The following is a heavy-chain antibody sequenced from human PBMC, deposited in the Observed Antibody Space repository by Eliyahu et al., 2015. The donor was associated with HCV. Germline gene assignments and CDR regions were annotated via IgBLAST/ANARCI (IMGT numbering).Heavy chain of an antibody. J-gene: IGHJ4*02. D-gene: IGHD6-13*01. Sequence: EVQLVESGGGLVQPGGSLXLSCAASGFLFXXFWXTWVRQAPGKGLEWVANIKQHGNEKYYVDSVKGRFTISRDNARNSLYLQMNSLRAEDTAVYFCARDTYTSSWFGGGYFDHWGQGTLVTVSS. CDR2: IKQHGNEK. V-gene: IGHV3-7*01. CDR3: ARDTYTSSWFGGGYFDH. CDR1: GFLFXXFW.